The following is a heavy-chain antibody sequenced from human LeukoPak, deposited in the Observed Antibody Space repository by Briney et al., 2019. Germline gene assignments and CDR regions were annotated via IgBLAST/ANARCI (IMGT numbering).Heavy chain of an antibody. CDR1: GVSFSGYY. CDR2: INHSGST. J-gene: IGHJ3*02. V-gene: IGHV4-34*01. D-gene: IGHD3-3*01. CDR3: ARGPHLPYYDFWSGYTSDAFDI. Sequence: PSETLSLTCAGYGVSFSGYYWSWIRQPPGKGLEWIGEINHSGSTNYNPSLKSRVTISVDTSKNQFSLKLSSVTAADTAVYYCARGPHLPYYDFWSGYTSDAFDIWGQGTMVTVSS.